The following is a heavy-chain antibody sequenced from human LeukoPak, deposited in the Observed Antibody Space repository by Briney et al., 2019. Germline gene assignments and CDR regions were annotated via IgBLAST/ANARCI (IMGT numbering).Heavy chain of an antibody. CDR2: MSYDGSNT. CDR3: ARGVTTERYNWIDP. V-gene: IGHV3-30*03. J-gene: IGHJ5*02. CDR1: GFTFSSYE. Sequence: GGSLRLSCAASGFTFSSYEMNWVRQAPGKGLEWVAVMSYDGSNTYYGDSVRGRFTISRDNSKNMVYLQMNSLRVEDTAVYCCARGVTTERYNWIDPWGQGTLVTVSS. D-gene: IGHD4-11*01.